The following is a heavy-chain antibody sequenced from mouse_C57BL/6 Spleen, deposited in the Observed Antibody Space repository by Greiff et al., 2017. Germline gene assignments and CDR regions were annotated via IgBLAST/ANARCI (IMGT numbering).Heavy chain of an antibody. CDR3: ARDGRDYQYYFDD. D-gene: IGHD2-4*01. CDR1: GFTFSSYA. Sequence: EVQRVESGGGLVKPGGSLKLSCAASGFTFSSYAMSWVRQTPVKRLEWVATISDGGSYTYYPDNVKGRFTISRDNAKNTLYLQMSHLKSEDTAVYYCARDGRDYQYYFDDWGPGTTLTVSS. J-gene: IGHJ2*01. CDR2: ISDGGSYT. V-gene: IGHV5-4*01.